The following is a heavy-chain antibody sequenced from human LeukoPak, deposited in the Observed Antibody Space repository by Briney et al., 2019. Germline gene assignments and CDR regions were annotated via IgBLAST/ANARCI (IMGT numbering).Heavy chain of an antibody. CDR3: ATYRQVLLPLES. V-gene: IGHV3-23*01. CDR2: IFPSGGEI. CDR1: GFTFSTFA. J-gene: IGHJ5*02. Sequence: GGPLRLSCAASGFTFSTFAMIWVRQPPGKGLEWVSSIFPSGGEIHYADSVRGRFTISRDNSKSTLSLQMNSLRAEDTAIYYCATYRQVLLPLESWGQGTLVTVSS. D-gene: IGHD2-8*02.